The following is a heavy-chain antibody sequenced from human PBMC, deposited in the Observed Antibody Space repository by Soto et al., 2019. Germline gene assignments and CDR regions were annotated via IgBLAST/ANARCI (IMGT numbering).Heavy chain of an antibody. CDR2: ISGGGDTT. V-gene: IGHV3-23*01. Sequence: EVQLLESGGGLVQPGGSLRLSCAASGFTFNNYAMTWVRQAPGKGLEWVSAISGGGDTTTYADSVKGRFTVSRDGSKNTRYLQMSSLRAEDTALYYCAKGRGGSGSLTPRLDFWGQGTLVTVSS. J-gene: IGHJ4*02. D-gene: IGHD3-10*01. CDR3: AKGRGGSGSLTPRLDF. CDR1: GFTFNNYA.